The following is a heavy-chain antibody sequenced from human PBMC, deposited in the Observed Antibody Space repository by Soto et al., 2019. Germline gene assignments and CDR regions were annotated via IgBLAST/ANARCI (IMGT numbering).Heavy chain of an antibody. Sequence: QITLKESGPTLVKPTQTLTLTCTFSGFSLSTSGVGVGWIRQPPGKALEWLALIYWDDDKRYSPSLKSRLTTTKDTSKNQVVLTMTNMDPVDTATYYCAHRRSDYYDSSGYYYVPAFDYWGQGTLVTVSS. CDR1: GFSLSTSGVG. D-gene: IGHD3-22*01. CDR3: AHRRSDYYDSSGYYYVPAFDY. CDR2: IYWDDDK. V-gene: IGHV2-5*02. J-gene: IGHJ4*02.